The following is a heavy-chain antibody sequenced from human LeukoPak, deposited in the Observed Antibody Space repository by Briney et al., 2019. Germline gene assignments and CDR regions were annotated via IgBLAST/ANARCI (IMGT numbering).Heavy chain of an antibody. CDR3: ASPYSGSYRID. Sequence: SETLSLTCTVSGGSIRSSYYYWGWIRQPPGKGLEWIGSIYYSGSTYYNPSLKSRVTISVDTSKNQFSLKLSSVTAADTAVYYCASPYSGSYRIDWGQGTLVTVSS. CDR2: IYYSGST. J-gene: IGHJ4*02. CDR1: GGSIRSSYYY. V-gene: IGHV4-39*01. D-gene: IGHD1-26*01.